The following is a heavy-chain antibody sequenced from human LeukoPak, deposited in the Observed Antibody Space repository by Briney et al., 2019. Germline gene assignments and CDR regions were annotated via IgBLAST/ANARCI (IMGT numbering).Heavy chain of an antibody. CDR2: IYHSGST. J-gene: IGHJ5*02. Sequence: SETLSLTCTVSGYSISSGYYWGWIRQPLGKGLEWIGSIYHSGSTYYNPSLKSRVTISVDTSKNQFSLKLSSVTAADTAVYYCARAIWPIYANWFDPWGQGTLVTVSS. V-gene: IGHV4-38-2*02. CDR3: ARAIWPIYANWFDP. CDR1: GYSISSGYY. D-gene: IGHD2/OR15-2a*01.